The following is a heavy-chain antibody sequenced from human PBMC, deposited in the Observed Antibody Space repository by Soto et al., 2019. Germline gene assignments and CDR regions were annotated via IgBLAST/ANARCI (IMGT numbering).Heavy chain of an antibody. D-gene: IGHD3-22*01. CDR3: ARDSSQHDLYDSSGYPGFDP. Sequence: SVKVSCKASGGTFSSYAISWVRQAPGQGLEWMGGIIPIFGTANYAQKFQGRVTITADESTSTAYMELGSLRSEDTAVYYCARDSSQHDLYDSSGYPGFDPWGQGTLVTVSS. CDR1: GGTFSSYA. V-gene: IGHV1-69*13. CDR2: IIPIFGTA. J-gene: IGHJ5*02.